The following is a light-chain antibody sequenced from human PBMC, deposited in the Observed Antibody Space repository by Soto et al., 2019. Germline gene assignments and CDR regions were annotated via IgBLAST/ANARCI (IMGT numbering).Light chain of an antibody. Sequence: EIVMTQSPATLSVSPGERATLSCRASQSVSSYLAWYQQKPGQAPSLLIYDASTRATGIPARFSGSGSGTDFTLTISGLQSEDFAVYYCQQYNNWPQTFGQGTKVDIK. CDR2: DAS. J-gene: IGKJ1*01. V-gene: IGKV3-15*01. CDR3: QQYNNWPQT. CDR1: QSVSSY.